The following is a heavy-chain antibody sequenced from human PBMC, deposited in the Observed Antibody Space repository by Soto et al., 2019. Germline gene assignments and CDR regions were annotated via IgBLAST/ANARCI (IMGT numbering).Heavy chain of an antibody. D-gene: IGHD2-21*01. CDR2: ISAYNGNT. J-gene: IGHJ6*02. Sequence: ASVKVSCKASGYPFTSSGFSWVRLAPGQGLEWMGWISAYNGNTLYAQKFKGRVIMTTDTSTSTAYMELGSLRSDDTAVYYCATDPFCGSAPGCSALDAWGQGTTVTVSS. CDR3: ATDPFCGSAPGCSALDA. CDR1: GYPFTSSG. V-gene: IGHV1-18*04.